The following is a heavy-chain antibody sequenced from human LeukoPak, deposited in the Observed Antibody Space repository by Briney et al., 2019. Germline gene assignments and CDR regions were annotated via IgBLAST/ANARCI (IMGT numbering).Heavy chain of an antibody. D-gene: IGHD2-2*01. Sequence: GGSLRLSCAASGFTFSSYAMSWVRQAPGKGLEWVSAISGSGGSTYYADSVKGRFTISRGNSKNTLYLQMNSLRAEDTAVYYCAKLGYCSSTSCYRGYDAFDIWGQGTMVTVSS. CDR1: GFTFSSYA. V-gene: IGHV3-23*01. CDR2: ISGSGGST. J-gene: IGHJ3*02. CDR3: AKLGYCSSTSCYRGYDAFDI.